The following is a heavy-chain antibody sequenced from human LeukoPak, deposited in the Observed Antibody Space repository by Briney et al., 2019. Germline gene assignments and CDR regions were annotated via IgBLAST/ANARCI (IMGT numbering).Heavy chain of an antibody. CDR3: AREGGWSPLDY. V-gene: IGHV3-7*01. CDR1: GLTFDDYG. D-gene: IGHD6-19*01. J-gene: IGHJ4*02. Sequence: GGSLRLSCAASGLTFDDYGMSWVRQAPGKGLEWVANIKQDGSEKYYVDSVKGRFTISRDNAKNSLYLQMNSLRAEDTAVYYCAREGGWSPLDYWGQGTLVTVSS. CDR2: IKQDGSEK.